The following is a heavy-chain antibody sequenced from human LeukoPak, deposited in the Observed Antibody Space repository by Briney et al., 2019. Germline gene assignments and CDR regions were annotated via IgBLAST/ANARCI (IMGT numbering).Heavy chain of an antibody. J-gene: IGHJ4*02. CDR3: ARVTYYDSLYYFDY. CDR1: GFTLDDYG. CDR2: INWNGGST. D-gene: IGHD5-12*01. V-gene: IGHV3-20*04. Sequence: PGGTLRLSCAASGFTLDDYGLSGVRHAPGKGVEWVSGINWNGGSTVYGDSVKGRFTISRDNAKTSLYLQMNSLRAEDTALYYCARVTYYDSLYYFDYWGQGTLVTVSS.